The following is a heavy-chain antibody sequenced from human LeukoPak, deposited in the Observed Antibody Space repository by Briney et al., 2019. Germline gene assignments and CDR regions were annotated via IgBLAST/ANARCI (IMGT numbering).Heavy chain of an antibody. CDR1: GFTLSSNW. CDR3: ATVFDF. V-gene: IGHV3-74*01. Sequence: GGSLRLSCAVSGFTLSSNWMHWVRHVPGKGLEWVSRIDDVGSGTSYADSVRGRFTISRDDAKNTVYLQMNSLRAEDTAVYYCATVFDFWGQGTLVTVSS. D-gene: IGHD2-21*02. CDR2: IDDVGSGT. J-gene: IGHJ5*01.